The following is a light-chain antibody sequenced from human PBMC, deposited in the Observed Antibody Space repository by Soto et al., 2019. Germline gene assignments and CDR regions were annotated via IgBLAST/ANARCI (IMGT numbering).Light chain of an antibody. CDR1: QSVSGSY. CDR3: QQYGGSSWT. CDR2: GAS. J-gene: IGKJ1*01. Sequence: EIVLTQSPGTLSLSPGERATLSCRASQSVSGSYLAWYQQKPGQAPRLLIYGASSRATGTPDRFSGSGSGTDLTLTITRLEPEDFAVYYCQQYGGSSWTFGQGTKVEIK. V-gene: IGKV3-20*01.